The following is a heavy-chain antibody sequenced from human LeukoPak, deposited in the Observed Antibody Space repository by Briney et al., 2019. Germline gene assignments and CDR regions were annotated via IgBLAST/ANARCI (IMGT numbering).Heavy chain of an antibody. CDR1: GFTFSSYS. J-gene: IGHJ4*02. D-gene: IGHD1-26*01. CDR2: ISSSSIM. Sequence: GGSLRLSCAASGFTFSSYSMNWVRQAPGKGLERVSYISSSSIMNYADSVRGRFTISRDNAKNSLYLQMNSLRDEDTAVYYCARVAPTGYYDVDYWGQGTLVTVSS. CDR3: ARVAPTGYYDVDY. V-gene: IGHV3-48*02.